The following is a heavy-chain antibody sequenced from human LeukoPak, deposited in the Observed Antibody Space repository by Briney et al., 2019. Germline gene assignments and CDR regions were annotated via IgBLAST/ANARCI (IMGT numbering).Heavy chain of an antibody. CDR2: ISSDGSYK. V-gene: IGHV3-30*18. CDR1: GSTFSHYH. D-gene: IGHD3-9*01. J-gene: IGHJ3*01. CDR3: AKASTIYYDILTGFGDSFDV. Sequence: PGGSLRLSCASSGSTFSHYHMHWVRQAPGKGLEWVAVISSDGSYKDFPDSVKGRFTVSRDNSKNTLFLQMDSLRPEDTALYFCAKASTIYYDILTGFGDSFDVWGQGTRVTVSS.